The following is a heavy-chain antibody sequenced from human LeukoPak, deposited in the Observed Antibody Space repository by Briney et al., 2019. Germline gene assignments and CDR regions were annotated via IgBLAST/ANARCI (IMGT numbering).Heavy chain of an antibody. J-gene: IGHJ3*02. D-gene: IGHD4-23*01. V-gene: IGHV4-34*01. Sequence: SETLSLTCAVYGGSFSGYYWSWIRQPPGKGLEWIGEINHSGSTNYNPSLKSRVTISVDTSKNQFSLKLSSVTAADTAVYYCARGGRWQRDAFDIWSQGTMVTVSS. CDR1: GGSFSGYY. CDR3: ARGGRWQRDAFDI. CDR2: INHSGST.